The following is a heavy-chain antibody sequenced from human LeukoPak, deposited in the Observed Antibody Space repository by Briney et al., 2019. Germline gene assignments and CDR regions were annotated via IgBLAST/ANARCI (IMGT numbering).Heavy chain of an antibody. CDR1: GFTFDDYA. J-gene: IGHJ4*02. CDR2: ISWNSGSI. D-gene: IGHD3-16*01. Sequence: SLRLSCAASGFTFDDYAMHWVRQAPGKGLEWVSGISWNSGSIGYADSVKGRFTISRDNAKNSLYLQMNSLRAEDTALYYCAKDRTYDYVWGSYLDYWGQGTLVTVSS. V-gene: IGHV3-9*01. CDR3: AKDRTYDYVWGSYLDY.